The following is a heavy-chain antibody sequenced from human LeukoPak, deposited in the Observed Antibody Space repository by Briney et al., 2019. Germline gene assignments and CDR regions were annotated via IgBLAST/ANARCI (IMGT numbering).Heavy chain of an antibody. V-gene: IGHV1-18*01. Sequence: GASVKVYCKASGYTFTSYGISWVRQAPGQGLEWMGWISAYNGNTNYAQKLQGRVTMTTDTSTSTAYMELRSLRSDDTAVYYCAREGQLRELLFYYYYGMDVWGQGTTVTVSS. J-gene: IGHJ6*02. D-gene: IGHD1-26*01. CDR2: ISAYNGNT. CDR3: AREGQLRELLFYYYYGMDV. CDR1: GYTFTSYG.